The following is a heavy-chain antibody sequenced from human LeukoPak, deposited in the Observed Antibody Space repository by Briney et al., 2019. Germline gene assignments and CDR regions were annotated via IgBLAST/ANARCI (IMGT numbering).Heavy chain of an antibody. Sequence: GGSLRLSCAASGFTFSSYEMNWVRQDPGKGLVWVSYINPDGSNTNYADSVKGRFTISRDNAKYALYLQMNSLRAEDTAVYYCAKDLHYGSADYWGQGTLVTVSS. CDR1: GFTFSSYE. V-gene: IGHV3-74*01. CDR2: INPDGSNT. J-gene: IGHJ4*02. D-gene: IGHD3-10*01. CDR3: AKDLHYGSADY.